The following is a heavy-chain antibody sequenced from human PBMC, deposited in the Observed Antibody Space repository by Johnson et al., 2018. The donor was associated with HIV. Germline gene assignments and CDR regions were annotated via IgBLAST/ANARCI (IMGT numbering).Heavy chain of an antibody. Sequence: QVQLVESGGGVVQPGRSLRLSCAASGFTFSNYTIHWVRQAPGKGLEWVAVISYDGSNKYYVDSVKGRFTISRDNAKNSLYLQMNSLRAEDTAVYYCAIDAVARAFDIWGQGTMVTVSS. J-gene: IGHJ3*02. D-gene: IGHD6-19*01. CDR3: AIDAVARAFDI. V-gene: IGHV3-30*04. CDR1: GFTFSNYT. CDR2: ISYDGSNK.